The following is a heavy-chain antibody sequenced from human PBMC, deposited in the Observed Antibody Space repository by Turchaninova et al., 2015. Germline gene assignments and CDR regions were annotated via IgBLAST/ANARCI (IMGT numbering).Heavy chain of an antibody. J-gene: IGHJ4*02. CDR3: ARASGYYFGFDY. Sequence: GGVLVQLVGARRRCGAASGFTFSSYERNWVRQGPGKGLEWGSYISSSGSTIYYADSVKGRFTISRDNAKNSLYLQMNSLRAEDTAVYYCARASGYYFGFDYWGQGTLVTVSS. CDR1: GFTFSSYE. D-gene: IGHD3-22*01. CDR2: ISSSGSTI. V-gene: IGHV3-48*03.